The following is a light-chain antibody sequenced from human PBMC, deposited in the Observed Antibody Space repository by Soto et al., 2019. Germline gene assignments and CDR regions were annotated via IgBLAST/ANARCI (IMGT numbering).Light chain of an antibody. Sequence: EIVMTQSPATLSVSPGERATLSCRASQSISNNLAWYQQKPGQAPRLLIYGASTRATGVPVRFSGSGSATEFTLTISSLQSEDFAVYYCQQYNNGTNTFGQGTKLEIK. V-gene: IGKV3-15*01. J-gene: IGKJ2*01. CDR3: QQYNNGTNT. CDR1: QSISNN. CDR2: GAS.